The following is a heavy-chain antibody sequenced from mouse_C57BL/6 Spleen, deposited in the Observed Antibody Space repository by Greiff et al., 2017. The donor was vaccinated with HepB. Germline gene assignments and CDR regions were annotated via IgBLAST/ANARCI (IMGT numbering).Heavy chain of an antibody. CDR2: ISYDGSN. D-gene: IGHD2-4*01. V-gene: IGHV3-6*01. Sequence: EVHLVESGPGLVKPSQSLSLTCSVTGYSITSGYYWNWIRQFPGNKLEWMGYISYDGSNNYNPSLKNRISITRDTSKNQFFLKLNSVTTEDTATYYCARGRYDYDGAWFAYWGQGTLVTVSA. CDR1: GYSITSGYY. CDR3: ARGRYDYDGAWFAY. J-gene: IGHJ3*01.